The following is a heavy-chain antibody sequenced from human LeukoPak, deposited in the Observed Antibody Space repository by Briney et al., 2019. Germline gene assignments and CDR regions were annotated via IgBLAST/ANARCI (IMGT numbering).Heavy chain of an antibody. CDR1: GFPVSSNY. D-gene: IGHD6-19*01. CDR3: VRVSFAVADSDY. J-gene: IGHJ4*02. V-gene: IGHV3-53*01. CDR2: IYSGGST. Sequence: PGGYLRLSCAASGFPVSSNYMSWVRQAPGKGLEWVSVIYSGGSTYYAGSLKGRFTSSRDNAKNSLYLQMNSLKTEDTAIYYCVRVSFAVADSDYWGQGTLVTVSS.